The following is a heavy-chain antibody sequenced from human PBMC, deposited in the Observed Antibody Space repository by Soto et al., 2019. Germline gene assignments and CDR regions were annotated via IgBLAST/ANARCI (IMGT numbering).Heavy chain of an antibody. Sequence: NPSETLSLTCTVSGGSISSYYWSWIRQPAGKGLEWIGRIYTSGSTNYNPSLKSRVTMSVDTSKNQFSLKLSSVTAADTAVYYCARDDYDPNGQGYYGMDVWGQGTTVTVSS. J-gene: IGHJ6*02. CDR1: GGSISSYY. V-gene: IGHV4-4*07. CDR2: IYTSGST. CDR3: ARDDYDPNGQGYYGMDV. D-gene: IGHD3-16*01.